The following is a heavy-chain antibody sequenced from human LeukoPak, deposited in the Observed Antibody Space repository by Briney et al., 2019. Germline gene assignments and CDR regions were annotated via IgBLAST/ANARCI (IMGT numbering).Heavy chain of an antibody. CDR1: GFTFSNYW. Sequence: GGSLRLSCAASGFTFSNYWMAWVRQAPGKGPEWVANIKQDESAKQYVDSVKGRFTISRDNAKSSLYLQMSSLRVDDTAVYYCARDVEGSLDYWGQGTLVAVSS. CDR3: ARDVEGSLDY. D-gene: IGHD5-24*01. V-gene: IGHV3-7*01. J-gene: IGHJ4*02. CDR2: IKQDESAK.